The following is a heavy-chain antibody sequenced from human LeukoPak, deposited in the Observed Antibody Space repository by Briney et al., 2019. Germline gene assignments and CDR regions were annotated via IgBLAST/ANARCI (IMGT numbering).Heavy chain of an antibody. J-gene: IGHJ4*02. D-gene: IGHD2-2*01. CDR1: GFTFSSYA. Sequence: GRSRRLSCAASGFTFSSYAMHWVRQAPGKGLEWVAVISYDGSNKYYADSVKGRFTISRDNSKNTLYLQMNSLRAEDTAVYYCARDPTAGVPAAILDYWGQGTLVTVSS. CDR3: ARDPTAGVPAAILDY. CDR2: ISYDGSNK. V-gene: IGHV3-30-3*01.